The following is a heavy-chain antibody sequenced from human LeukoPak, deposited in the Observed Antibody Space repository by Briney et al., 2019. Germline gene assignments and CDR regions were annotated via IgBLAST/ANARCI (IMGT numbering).Heavy chain of an antibody. V-gene: IGHV1-2*02. D-gene: IGHD6-19*01. CDR2: INPNSGGT. CDR3: ARDLVGIAVAGSSDY. Sequence: ASVKISCKASGYTFTGYYMHWVRQAPGQGLEWMGWINPNSGGTNYAQKFQGRVTMTRDTSFSTAYMELSRLRSDDTAVYYCARDLVGIAVAGSSDYWGQGTLVTVSS. J-gene: IGHJ4*02. CDR1: GYTFTGYY.